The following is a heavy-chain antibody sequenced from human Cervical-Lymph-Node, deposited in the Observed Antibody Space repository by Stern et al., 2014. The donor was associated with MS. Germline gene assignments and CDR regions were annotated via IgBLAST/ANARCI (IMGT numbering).Heavy chain of an antibody. CDR2: IFPGGSDI. J-gene: IGHJ4*02. V-gene: IGHV5-51*01. CDR1: GYTFTSYW. Sequence: EVQLVQSGPEVKRPGESLKISCHASGYTFTSYWIGWVRQMPGKGLEWIAIIFPGGSDIRYSPSFQGQVPISADKSSSTAYLQWNNLKASDTAIYYCARQRYFDYWGQGTLVTVSS. CDR3: ARQRYFDY.